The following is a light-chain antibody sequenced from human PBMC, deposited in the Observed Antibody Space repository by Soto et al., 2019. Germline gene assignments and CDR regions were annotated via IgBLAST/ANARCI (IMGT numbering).Light chain of an antibody. CDR1: SSDVGGYNY. Sequence: QSVLPQPASVSGSPGQSITISCTGTSSDVGGYNYVSWYQQHPGKAPKLMIYEVSNRPSGVSNRFSGSKSGNTASLTISGLQAEDEADYYCSSYTSSSTLGFGTGTRSPS. CDR3: SSYTSSSTLG. V-gene: IGLV2-14*01. CDR2: EVS. J-gene: IGLJ1*01.